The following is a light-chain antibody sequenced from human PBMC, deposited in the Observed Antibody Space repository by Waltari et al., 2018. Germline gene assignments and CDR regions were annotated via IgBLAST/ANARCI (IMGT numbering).Light chain of an antibody. CDR2: GAS. V-gene: IGKV3-20*01. CDR3: QHYVRLPAT. Sequence: EIVLTQSPGTLSLSPGDRATLSCRASQCVRGSLAWYQQKAGQAPRLLIYGASSRATGIPDRFSGSGSGTDFSLTISRLEPEDFAVYYCQHYVRLPATFGQGTKVEIK. J-gene: IGKJ1*01. CDR1: QCVRGS.